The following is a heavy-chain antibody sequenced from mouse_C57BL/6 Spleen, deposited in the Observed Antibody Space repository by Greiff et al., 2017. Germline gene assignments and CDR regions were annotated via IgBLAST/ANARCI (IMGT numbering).Heavy chain of an antibody. V-gene: IGHV1-64*01. D-gene: IGHD1-1*01. CDR1: GYTFTSYW. CDR2: IHPNSGST. Sequence: VQLQQPGAELVKPGASVKLSCKASGYTFTSYWMHWVKQRPGQGLEWIGMIHPNSGSTNYNEKFKSKATLTVDKSSSTAYMQLSSLTSEDSAVYYCARPLYGSSSYWYFDVWGTGTTVTVSS. J-gene: IGHJ1*03. CDR3: ARPLYGSSSYWYFDV.